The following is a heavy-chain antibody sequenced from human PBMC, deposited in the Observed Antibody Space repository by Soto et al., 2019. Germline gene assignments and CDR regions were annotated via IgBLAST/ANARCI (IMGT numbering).Heavy chain of an antibody. V-gene: IGHV3-23*01. Sequence: PGGSLRLSCAASGFTFSSYAMSWVRQAPGKGLEWVSAISGSGGSTYYADSVKGRFTISRDNSKNTLYLQMNSLRAEDTAVYYCAEDGIRGYSGHHWGQGTLVTVSS. D-gene: IGHD5-12*01. J-gene: IGHJ4*02. CDR2: ISGSGGST. CDR3: AEDGIRGYSGHH. CDR1: GFTFSSYA.